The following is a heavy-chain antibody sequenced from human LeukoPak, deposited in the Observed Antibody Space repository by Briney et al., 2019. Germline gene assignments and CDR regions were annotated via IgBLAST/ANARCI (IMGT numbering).Heavy chain of an antibody. CDR1: GFTFSDKW. D-gene: IGHD5-12*01. CDR2: ISYDGSNK. J-gene: IGHJ4*02. V-gene: IGHV3-30-3*01. Sequence: PGGSLRLSCAASGFTFSDKWMHWVRQAPGKGLEWVAVISYDGSNKYYADSVKGRFTISRDNSKNTLYLQMNSLRAEDTAVYHCARDLYGGYLGLDYWGQGTLVTVSS. CDR3: ARDLYGGYLGLDY.